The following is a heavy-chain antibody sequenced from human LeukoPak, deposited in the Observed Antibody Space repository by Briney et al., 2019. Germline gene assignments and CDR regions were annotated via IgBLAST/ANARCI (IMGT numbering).Heavy chain of an antibody. D-gene: IGHD3-10*01. CDR2: ISYDGSNK. CDR1: GFTFSSYA. Sequence: PGGSLRLSCAASGFTFSSYAMHWVRQAPGKGLEWVAVISYDGSNKYYADSVKGRFTISRDNSKNTLYLQMNSPRAEDMAVYYCARAPISGSYSQYFYMDVWGKGTTVTISS. CDR3: ARAPISGSYSQYFYMDV. V-gene: IGHV3-30*04. J-gene: IGHJ6*03.